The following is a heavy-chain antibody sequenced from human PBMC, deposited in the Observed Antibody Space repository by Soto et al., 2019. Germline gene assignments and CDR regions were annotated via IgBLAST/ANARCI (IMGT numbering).Heavy chain of an antibody. V-gene: IGHV3-9*01. CDR3: ATSGTTYYDFWSGSPPDAFDI. D-gene: IGHD3-3*01. CDR2: ISWNSGSI. Sequence: PGGSLRLSCAASGFTFDDYAMHWVRQAPGKGLEWVSGISWNSGSIGYADSVKGRFTISRDNAKNSLYLQMNSLRAEDTALYYCATSGTTYYDFWSGSPPDAFDIWGQGTMVTVSS. J-gene: IGHJ3*02. CDR1: GFTFDDYA.